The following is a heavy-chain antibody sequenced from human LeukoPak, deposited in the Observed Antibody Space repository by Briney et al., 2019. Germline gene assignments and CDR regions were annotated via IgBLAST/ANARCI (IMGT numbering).Heavy chain of an antibody. Sequence: PSETLSLTCTVSGDSISNYYWSWIRQPAGEGLEWIGRIYSGSTNYNPSLESRVTMSVDTSKNQFSLNLSSVTAADTAVYYCTRGLGSDYDWGQGSLVTVSS. D-gene: IGHD4/OR15-4a*01. CDR2: IYSGST. J-gene: IGHJ4*02. V-gene: IGHV4-4*07. CDR3: TRGLGSDYD. CDR1: GDSISNYY.